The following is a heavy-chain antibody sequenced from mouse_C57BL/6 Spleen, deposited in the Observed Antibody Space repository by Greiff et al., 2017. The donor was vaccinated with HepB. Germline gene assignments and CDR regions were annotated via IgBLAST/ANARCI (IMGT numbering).Heavy chain of an antibody. CDR1: GYTFTSYW. CDR2: IDPSDSET. Sequence: QVQLQQSGAELVRPGSSVKLSCKASGYTFTSYWMHWVKQRPIQGLEWIGNIDPSDSETHYNQKFKDKATLTVDKSSSTAYMQLSSLTSEDSAVYYCARVGGYYSWFAYWGQGTLVTVSA. CDR3: ARVGGYYSWFAY. V-gene: IGHV1-52*01. D-gene: IGHD2-3*01. J-gene: IGHJ3*01.